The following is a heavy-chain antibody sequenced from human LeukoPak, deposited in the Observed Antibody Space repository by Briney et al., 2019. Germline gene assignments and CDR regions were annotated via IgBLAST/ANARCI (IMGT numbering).Heavy chain of an antibody. J-gene: IGHJ4*02. CDR3: ATGIAAAGTGY. V-gene: IGHV1-69*13. CDR1: GGTFSSYA. Sequence: SVKVSCKASGGTFSSYAISWVRQAPGQGLEWMGGIIPIFGTANYAQKFQGRVTITADESTSTAYMELSSLRSVDTAVYYCATGIAAAGTGYWGQGTLVTVSS. D-gene: IGHD6-13*01. CDR2: IIPIFGTA.